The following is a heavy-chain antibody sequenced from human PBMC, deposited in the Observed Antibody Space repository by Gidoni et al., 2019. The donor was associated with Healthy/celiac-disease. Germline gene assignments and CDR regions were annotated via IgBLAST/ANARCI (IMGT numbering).Heavy chain of an antibody. J-gene: IGHJ6*02. Sequence: QVQLQESGPGLVKPSETLYLTCTVSGGSISRYYWSWIRQPAGKGLEWIGRIYTSGSTNYNPSLKSRVTMSVDTSKNRFSLKLSSVTAADTAVYYCARDPIQLWLPYYYGMDVWGQGTTVTVSS. D-gene: IGHD5-18*01. CDR1: GGSISRYY. CDR3: ARDPIQLWLPYYYGMDV. CDR2: IYTSGST. V-gene: IGHV4-4*07.